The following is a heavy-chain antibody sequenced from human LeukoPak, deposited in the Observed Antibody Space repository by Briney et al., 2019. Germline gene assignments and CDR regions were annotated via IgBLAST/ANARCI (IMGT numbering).Heavy chain of an antibody. CDR2: ISGGGGSV. Sequence: PGGSLRLSCAASGFSFSGHAMNWLRQAPGKGREGVSGISGGGGSVYYADSVKGRFTISRDNSKSTLYLQMNSLRAEDTGVYYCANFPPDTAMVTDYWGQGTLVTVSS. CDR3: ANFPPDTAMVTDY. CDR1: GFSFSGHA. D-gene: IGHD5-18*01. J-gene: IGHJ4*02. V-gene: IGHV3-23*01.